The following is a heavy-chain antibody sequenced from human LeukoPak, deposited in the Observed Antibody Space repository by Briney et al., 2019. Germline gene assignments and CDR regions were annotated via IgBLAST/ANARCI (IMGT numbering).Heavy chain of an antibody. J-gene: IGHJ4*02. Sequence: GESLKISCKGPGYNFTNYWIGWVRQMPGKGLEWMGIIYPGDSDTRYSPSFQSQVTISADKSITTASLQLSSLKASDSAMYYCVRSTVDSGWPFDYRGQGTLVTVSS. D-gene: IGHD6-19*01. V-gene: IGHV5-51*01. CDR2: IYPGDSDT. CDR1: GYNFTNYW. CDR3: VRSTVDSGWPFDY.